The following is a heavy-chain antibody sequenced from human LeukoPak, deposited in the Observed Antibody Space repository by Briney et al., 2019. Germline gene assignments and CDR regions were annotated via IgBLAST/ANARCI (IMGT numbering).Heavy chain of an antibody. CDR1: GYTFTGYY. CDR3: ARDKGGLWFGEFSGIDV. V-gene: IGHV1-2*02. CDR2: INPNSGGT. D-gene: IGHD3-10*01. J-gene: IGHJ6*04. Sequence: ASVKVSCKASGYTFTGYYMYWVRQAPGQGLEWMGWINPNSGGTNYAQKFQGRVTMTRDTSIGTAYMELGRLRSDDTAVYYCARDKGGLWFGEFSGIDVWGKGTTVTVSS.